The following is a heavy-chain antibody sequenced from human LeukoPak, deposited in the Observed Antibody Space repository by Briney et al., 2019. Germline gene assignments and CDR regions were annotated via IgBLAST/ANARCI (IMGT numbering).Heavy chain of an antibody. V-gene: IGHV3-48*01. Sequence: PGGSLRLSCAASGFTFSVYSMNWVRQAPGKGLEWVSYISSGSSAIYYADSVKGRFTISRDNAKNSLYLQMNSLRAEDTAVYYCARDYGMATIRMDFWGQGTLVTVSS. J-gene: IGHJ4*02. CDR3: ARDYGMATIRMDF. CDR1: GFTFSVYS. CDR2: ISSGSSAI. D-gene: IGHD5-24*01.